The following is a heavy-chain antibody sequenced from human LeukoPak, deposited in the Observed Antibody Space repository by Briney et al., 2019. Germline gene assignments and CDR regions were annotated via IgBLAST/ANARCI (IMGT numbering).Heavy chain of an antibody. CDR1: GFTFSSYG. Sequence: QPGGSLRLSCAASGFTFSSYGMHWVGQAPGKGLEWVAFIRYDGSNKYYADSVKGRFTISRDNSKNTLYLQMNSLGAEDTAVYYCARGGIAVAAKGCFDYWGQGTLVTVSS. V-gene: IGHV3-30*02. J-gene: IGHJ4*02. CDR3: ARGGIAVAAKGCFDY. D-gene: IGHD6-19*01. CDR2: IRYDGSNK.